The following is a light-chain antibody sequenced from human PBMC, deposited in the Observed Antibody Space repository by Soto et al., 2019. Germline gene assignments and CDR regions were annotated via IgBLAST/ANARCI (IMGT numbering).Light chain of an antibody. Sequence: VYLSPSSLSASVGDRVTITCRASQSISSYLNWYQQKPGKAPKLLIYAASSLQSGVPSRFSGSGSGTDFTLTISSLQSEDFATYYCQHYNSYSEAFGHGTKVAIK. J-gene: IGKJ1*01. CDR2: AAS. CDR1: QSISSY. V-gene: IGKV1-39*01. CDR3: QHYNSYSEA.